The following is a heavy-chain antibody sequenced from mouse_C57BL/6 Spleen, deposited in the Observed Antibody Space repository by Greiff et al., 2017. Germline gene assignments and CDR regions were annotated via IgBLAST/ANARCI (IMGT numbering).Heavy chain of an antibody. Sequence: VQLQQSGAELARPGASVKMSCKASGYTFTSYTMHWVKQRPGQGLEWIGYINPSSGYTKYNQKFKDKATLTADKSSSTAYMQLSSLTSEDSAVYYCARSRDLGYVDVWGTGTTVTVSS. J-gene: IGHJ1*03. V-gene: IGHV1-4*01. CDR2: INPSSGYT. D-gene: IGHD3-3*01. CDR3: ARSRDLGYVDV. CDR1: GYTFTSYT.